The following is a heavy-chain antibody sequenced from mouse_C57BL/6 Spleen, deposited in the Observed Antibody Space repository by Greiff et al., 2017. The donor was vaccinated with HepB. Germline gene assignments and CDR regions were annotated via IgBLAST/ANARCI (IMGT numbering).Heavy chain of an antibody. J-gene: IGHJ1*03. CDR2: IYPGSGST. D-gene: IGHD1-1*01. CDR1: GYTFTSYW. Sequence: VQLVESGAELVKPGASVKMSCKASGYTFTSYWITWVKQRPGQGLEWIGDIYPGSGSTNYNEKFKSKATLTVDTSSSTAYMQLSSLTSEDSAVYYCARGAYYGSSYWYFDVWGTGTTVTVSS. V-gene: IGHV1-55*01. CDR3: ARGAYYGSSYWYFDV.